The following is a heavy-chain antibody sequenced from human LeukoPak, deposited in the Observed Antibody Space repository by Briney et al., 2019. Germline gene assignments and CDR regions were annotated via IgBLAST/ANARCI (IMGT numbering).Heavy chain of an antibody. CDR1: GFPLSSYS. CDR3: VRVKGSYFDY. J-gene: IGHJ4*02. D-gene: IGHD2-15*01. CDR2: ISSSGSAI. V-gene: IGHV3-48*01. Sequence: PGGSLRLSCAASGFPLSSYSINWVRQAPEKGLEWVSYISSSGSAIYYVDSVKGRFTVSRDNAKNSLFLQMNSPRAEDTAVYYCVRVKGSYFDYWGQGALVTVSS.